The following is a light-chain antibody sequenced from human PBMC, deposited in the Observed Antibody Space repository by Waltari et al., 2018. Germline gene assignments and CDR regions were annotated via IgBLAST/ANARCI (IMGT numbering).Light chain of an antibody. J-gene: IGLJ2*01. CDR2: KDR. CDR3: QSSYSSGPYPVT. V-gene: IGLV3-25*03. CDR1: ILSNQY. Sequence: YELTQPPSVSVSPGQTAKITCSGDILSNQYTYWYQQKTGQAPVLVIYKDRERPSGIPERFSGSTSGTLVTLTINGVQPEDEGDDYCQSSYSSGPYPVTFGGGTKLTVL.